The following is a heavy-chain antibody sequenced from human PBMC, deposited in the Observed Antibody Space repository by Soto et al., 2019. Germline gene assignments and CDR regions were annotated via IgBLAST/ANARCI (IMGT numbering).Heavy chain of an antibody. CDR3: ATGGGRFNYGMDV. CDR1: GGSISIYY. Sequence: SETLSLTCAVSGGSISIYYWSWIRRPPGKGLEWIGYIYYSGNTNYNPSLKSRVTISVDTSKNQLSLKLSSVTPADTAVYYCATGGGRFNYGMDVWGQGTTVTVSS. J-gene: IGHJ6*02. V-gene: IGHV4-59*01. D-gene: IGHD3-10*01. CDR2: IYYSGNT.